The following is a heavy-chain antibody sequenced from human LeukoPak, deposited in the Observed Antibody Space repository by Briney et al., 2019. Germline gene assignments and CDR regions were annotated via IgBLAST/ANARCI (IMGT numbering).Heavy chain of an antibody. CDR2: INPNSGGT. CDR3: ARVGIAVAGADY. CDR1: GYTFTIYY. J-gene: IGHJ4*02. D-gene: IGHD6-19*01. Sequence: ASVKVSCKASGYTFTIYYMHWVRQAPGQGLEWMGWINPNSGGTNYAQKFQGRVTMTRDTSISTAYMELSRLRSDDTAVYYCARVGIAVAGADYWGQGTLVTVSS. V-gene: IGHV1-2*02.